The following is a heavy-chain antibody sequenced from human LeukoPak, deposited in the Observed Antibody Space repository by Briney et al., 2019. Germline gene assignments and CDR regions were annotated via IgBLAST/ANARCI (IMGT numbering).Heavy chain of an antibody. CDR1: GYTFTSYG. Sequence: ASVKVSCKASGYTFTSYGISWVRQAPGKGLEWMGGFDPEDGETIYAQKFQGRVTMTEDTSTDTAYMELSSLRSEDTAVYYCATVGGHYYDSSGYYYFDYWGQGTLVTVSS. J-gene: IGHJ4*02. CDR3: ATVGGHYYDSSGYYYFDY. V-gene: IGHV1-24*01. CDR2: FDPEDGET. D-gene: IGHD3-22*01.